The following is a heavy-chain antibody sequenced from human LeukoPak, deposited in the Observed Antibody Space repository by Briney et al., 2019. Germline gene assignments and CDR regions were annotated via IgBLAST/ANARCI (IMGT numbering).Heavy chain of an antibody. CDR2: SNSDGSST. CDR1: GFTFSSYW. J-gene: IGHJ4*02. CDR3: ARGTGSYYSLGY. V-gene: IGHV3-74*01. D-gene: IGHD1-26*01. Sequence: GGSLRLSCAASGFTFSSYWMHWVRQAPGKGLVWVSRSNSDGSSTSYADSVKGRFTISRDNAKNTLYLQMDSLRAEDTAMYYCARGTGSYYSLGYWGQGTLVTVSS.